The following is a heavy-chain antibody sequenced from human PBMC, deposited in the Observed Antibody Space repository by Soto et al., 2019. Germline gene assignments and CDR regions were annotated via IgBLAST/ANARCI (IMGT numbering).Heavy chain of an antibody. D-gene: IGHD3-16*01. V-gene: IGHV4-59*01. CDR1: GGSISNYY. CDR3: ARGSDGDYSDY. CDR2: ISYSGST. J-gene: IGHJ4*02. Sequence: QVHLQESDPGLVKPSETLSLTCTVSGGSISNYYWTWIRQPPGKGLEWIGYISYSGSTNYNPSLKSRVTISLDTSNKQFSLKLSSVTAADTAVYYCARGSDGDYSDYWGQGTLVTVSS.